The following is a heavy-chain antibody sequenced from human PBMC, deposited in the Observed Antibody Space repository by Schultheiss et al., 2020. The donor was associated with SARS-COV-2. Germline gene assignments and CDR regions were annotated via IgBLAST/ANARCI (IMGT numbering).Heavy chain of an antibody. CDR3: TRNSTSSGWFDP. Sequence: ASVKVSCKASGYTFTSYDINWVRQATGQGLEWMGWISAYNGNTNYAQKLQGRVTMTTDTSTSTAYMELRSLRSDDTAVYYCTRNSTSSGWFDPWGQGTLVTVSS. J-gene: IGHJ5*02. CDR1: GYTFTSYD. V-gene: IGHV1-18*01. D-gene: IGHD5-18*01. CDR2: ISAYNGNT.